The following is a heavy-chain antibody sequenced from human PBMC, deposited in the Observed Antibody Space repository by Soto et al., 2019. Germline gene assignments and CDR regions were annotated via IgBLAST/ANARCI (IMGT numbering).Heavy chain of an antibody. J-gene: IGHJ5*02. CDR3: ARQATGYYYGWFDP. D-gene: IGHD3-22*01. CDR2: IFYSGGT. Sequence: SETLSLTCTVSGGAILDSTYYWAWIRQPPGKGLEWIGTIFYSGGTFYTPSLKSRVTMSVDTSKNQFSLKLTSVTAADTAVYFYARQATGYYYGWFDPWGQGTLVTSPQ. CDR1: GGAILDSTYY. V-gene: IGHV4-39*01.